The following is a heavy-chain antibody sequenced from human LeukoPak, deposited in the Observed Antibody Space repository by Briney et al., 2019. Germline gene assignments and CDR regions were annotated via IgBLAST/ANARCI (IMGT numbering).Heavy chain of an antibody. CDR2: VYYSGTT. J-gene: IGHJ4*02. CDR1: GGSINSKNYY. D-gene: IGHD3-10*01. Sequence: PSETLSLTCSVSGGSINSKNYYWGWIRQSPGKGLEWIGTVYYSGTTHYNPSLNGRVSISIDTSKNQFSLRLTSVTAAATAVYYCARTPELLCFGESRPPLDYWGQGPLVPVSS. CDR3: ARTPELLCFGESRPPLDY. V-gene: IGHV4-39*07.